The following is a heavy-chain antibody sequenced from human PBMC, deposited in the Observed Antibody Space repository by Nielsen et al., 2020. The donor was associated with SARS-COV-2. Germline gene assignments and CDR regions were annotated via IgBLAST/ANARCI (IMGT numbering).Heavy chain of an antibody. Sequence: GESLKISCAASGFTLSRYWMNWVRQAPGKGLAWVSRFSSDGSRPTYADSVKGRFTISRDIAKNTLYLQMNSLSAEDTAVYFCVRVRDDGYYYDTGPFDYWGQGTLVTVSS. V-gene: IGHV3-74*01. J-gene: IGHJ4*02. CDR2: FSSDGSRP. CDR1: GFTLSRYW. D-gene: IGHD3-22*01. CDR3: VRVRDDGYYYDTGPFDY.